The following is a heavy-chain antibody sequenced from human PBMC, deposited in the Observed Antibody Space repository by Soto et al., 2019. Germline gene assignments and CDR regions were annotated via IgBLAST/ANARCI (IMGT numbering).Heavy chain of an antibody. CDR2: LVVGSGNT. J-gene: IGHJ4*02. V-gene: IGHV1-58*01. Sequence: SVKVSCKASGFTFTSSAVQWVRQARGQRLEWIGWLVVGSGNTNYAQKFQERVTITRDMSTSTAYMELSSLRSEDTAAYYCAAGSNYFPFDYWGQGTLVTVSS. D-gene: IGHD1-7*01. CDR3: AAGSNYFPFDY. CDR1: GFTFTSSA.